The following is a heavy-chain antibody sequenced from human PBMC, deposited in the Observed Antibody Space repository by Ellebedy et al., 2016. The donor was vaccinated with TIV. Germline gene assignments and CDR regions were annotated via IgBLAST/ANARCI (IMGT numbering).Heavy chain of an antibody. CDR3: AHRREFSDGGSHEYDTFDF. D-gene: IGHD2-15*01. Sequence: SGPTLVKPTEALTLTCTFSGFSLNTFGVGVGWIRQPPGKALEWLALIYWNDDKRYSPSLKSRLTITKDTSRKQVVLTMTNMEAVDTATYFCAHRREFSDGGSHEYDTFDFWGQGTMVTVSS. V-gene: IGHV2-5*01. CDR1: GFSLNTFGVG. J-gene: IGHJ3*01. CDR2: IYWNDDK.